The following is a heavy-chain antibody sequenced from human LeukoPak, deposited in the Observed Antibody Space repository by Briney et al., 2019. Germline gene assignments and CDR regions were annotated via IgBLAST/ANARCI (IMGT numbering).Heavy chain of an antibody. CDR3: ITPLPYSAQ. CDR2: IASKTDGGTT. D-gene: IGHD2-21*01. Sequence: GGSLRPSCAASGLTVTNAWMNWVRQAPGKGLEWVGRIASKTDGGTTDYAAPVKGRFTISRDDSKNTLFLQMNSLKTEDTAVYYCITPLPYSAQGGQGTLVTVSS. CDR1: GLTVTNAW. V-gene: IGHV3-15*04. J-gene: IGHJ4*02.